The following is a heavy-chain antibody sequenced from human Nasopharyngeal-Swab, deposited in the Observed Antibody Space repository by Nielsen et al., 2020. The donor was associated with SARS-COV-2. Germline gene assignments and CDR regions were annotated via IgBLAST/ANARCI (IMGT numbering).Heavy chain of an antibody. CDR3: AWSSSWYHTGYFDY. CDR2: IYPGDSDT. Sequence: GGSLRLSCKGSGYSFTSYWIGWVRQMPGKGLEWMGIIYPGDSDTRYSLSFQGQVTISADKSISTAYLQWSSLKASDTAMYYCAWSSSWYHTGYFDYWGQGTLVTVSS. V-gene: IGHV5-51*01. D-gene: IGHD6-13*01. J-gene: IGHJ4*02. CDR1: GYSFTSYW.